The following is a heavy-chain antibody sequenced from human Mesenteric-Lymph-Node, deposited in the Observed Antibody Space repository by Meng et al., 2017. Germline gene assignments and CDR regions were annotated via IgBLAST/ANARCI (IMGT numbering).Heavy chain of an antibody. CDR1: RYTFTSYD. J-gene: IGHJ4*02. D-gene: IGHD3-10*01. CDR2: MNPNSGNT. V-gene: IGHV1-8*03. Sequence: ASVKVSCKASRYTFTSYDINWVRQATGQGLEWMGWMNPNSGNTGYAQKFQGRVTITRDTAINTAYMELNSLTSEDTAVYYCARAEGSGSPLYYFDYWGQGTLVTVSS. CDR3: ARAEGSGSPLYYFDY.